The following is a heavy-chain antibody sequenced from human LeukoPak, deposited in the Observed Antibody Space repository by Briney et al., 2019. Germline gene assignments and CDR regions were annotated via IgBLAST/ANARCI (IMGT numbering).Heavy chain of an antibody. Sequence: ASVKVSCKASGYTFTSYYMHWVRQAPGHGLEWMGIINPSGGSTSYAQKFQGRVTMTRDTSTSTVYMELSSLRSEDTAVYYCARADIVVVPAAPYFDYWGQGTLVTVSS. D-gene: IGHD2-2*01. J-gene: IGHJ4*02. CDR3: ARADIVVVPAAPYFDY. CDR1: GYTFTSYY. V-gene: IGHV1-46*01. CDR2: INPSGGST.